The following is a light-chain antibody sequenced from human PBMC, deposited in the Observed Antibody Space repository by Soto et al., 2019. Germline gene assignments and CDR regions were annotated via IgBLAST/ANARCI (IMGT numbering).Light chain of an antibody. Sequence: DIQMTQSPSSLSESVGDRVTITCRASQGISNFLAWYQQKPGKVPKLLIYAASTLQSGVPSRFSGSGSGADFTLTISSLQPEDVATYFCQKYKSAPFTFGPGTKVHIK. CDR1: QGISNF. V-gene: IGKV1-27*01. J-gene: IGKJ3*01. CDR3: QKYKSAPFT. CDR2: AAS.